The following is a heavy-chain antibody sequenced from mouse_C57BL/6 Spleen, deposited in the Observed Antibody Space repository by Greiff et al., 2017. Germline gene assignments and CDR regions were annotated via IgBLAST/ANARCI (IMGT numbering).Heavy chain of an antibody. CDR2: IWSGGST. Sequence: VQLVESGPGLVQPSQSLSITCTVSGFSLTSYGVHWVRQSPGKGLEWLGVIWSGGSTDYNAAFISRLSISKDNSKSQVFFKMNSLQADDTAIYYCARTRYDSYYYAMDYWGQGTSVTVSS. J-gene: IGHJ4*01. CDR3: ARTRYDSYYYAMDY. D-gene: IGHD2-4*01. CDR1: GFSLTSYG. V-gene: IGHV2-2*01.